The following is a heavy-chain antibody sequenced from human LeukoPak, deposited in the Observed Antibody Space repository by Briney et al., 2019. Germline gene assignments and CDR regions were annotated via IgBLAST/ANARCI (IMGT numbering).Heavy chain of an antibody. V-gene: IGHV3-66*01. D-gene: IGHD4-17*01. CDR2: IYSGGST. Sequence: SGGSLRLSCAASGFTFSSYAMSWVRQAPGKGLEWVSVIYSGGSTYYADSVKGRFTISRDNSKNTLYLQMNSLRAEDTAVYYCARAYGDYEDYWGQGTLVTVSS. CDR1: GFTFSSYA. CDR3: ARAYGDYEDY. J-gene: IGHJ4*02.